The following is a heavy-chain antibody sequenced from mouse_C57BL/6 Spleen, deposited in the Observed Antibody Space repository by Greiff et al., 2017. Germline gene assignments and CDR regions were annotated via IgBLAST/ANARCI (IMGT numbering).Heavy chain of an antibody. J-gene: IGHJ4*01. Sequence: QVHVKQPGTELVKPGASVKLSCKASGYTFTSYWMHWVKQRPGQGLEWIGNINPSNGGTNYNEKFKSKATLTVDKSSSTAYMQLSSLTSEDSAVYCCARDGYYDAMDYWGQGTSVTVSS. D-gene: IGHD2-3*01. V-gene: IGHV1-53*01. CDR2: INPSNGGT. CDR3: ARDGYYDAMDY. CDR1: GYTFTSYW.